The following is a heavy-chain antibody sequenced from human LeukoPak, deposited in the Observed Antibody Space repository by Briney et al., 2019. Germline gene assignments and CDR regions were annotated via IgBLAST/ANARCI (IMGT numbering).Heavy chain of an antibody. J-gene: IGHJ6*02. V-gene: IGHV1-58*01. CDR1: GFTFTSSA. CDR2: IVVGSGNT. Sequence: GASVKVSCKASGFTFTSSAVQWVRQARGQRLEWIGWIVVGSGNTNYAQKFQERVTITRDMSTSTAYMELSSLRSEETAVYYCAAEPPYGDYYYYYGMDVWGQGTTVTVSS. CDR3: AAEPPYGDYYYYYGMDV. D-gene: IGHD4-17*01.